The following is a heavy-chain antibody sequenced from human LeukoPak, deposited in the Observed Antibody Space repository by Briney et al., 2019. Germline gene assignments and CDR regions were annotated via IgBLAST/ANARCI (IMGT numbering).Heavy chain of an antibody. J-gene: IGHJ4*02. V-gene: IGHV4-4*07. CDR1: GGSISSYY. D-gene: IGHD3-22*01. Sequence: SETLSLTCTVSGGSISSYYWSWIRQPAGKGLEWIGRIYTSGSTNYNPSLKSRVTMSVDTSKNRFSLKLSSVTAADTAVYYCARDRGYYDSSGYSRTLDYWGQGTLVTVSS. CDR2: IYTSGST. CDR3: ARDRGYYDSSGYSRTLDY.